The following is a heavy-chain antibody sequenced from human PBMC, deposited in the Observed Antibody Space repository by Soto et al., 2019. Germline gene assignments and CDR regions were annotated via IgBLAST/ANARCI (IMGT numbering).Heavy chain of an antibody. V-gene: IGHV3-53*02. CDR2: IYADGST. J-gene: IGHJ4*02. Sequence: DVQLVETGGGLIQPGRSLRLSCAASGFIVSSSSMTWVRQAPGKGLEWVSVIYADGSTYYADSVKGRFTISSDNSKNTLYLQMNSLSAEDTAVYYCARCGGWYGQCYVACGGEGTLVTVSS. CDR1: GFIVSSSS. CDR3: ARCGGWYGQCYVAC. D-gene: IGHD6-19*01.